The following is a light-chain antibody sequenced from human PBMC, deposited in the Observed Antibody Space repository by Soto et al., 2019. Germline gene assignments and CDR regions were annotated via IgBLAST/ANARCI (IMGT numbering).Light chain of an antibody. CDR3: QVRTNWSIA. V-gene: IGKV3-11*01. J-gene: IGKJ5*01. Sequence: RATLSCRASQSVSSSFLAWYQQKPGQAPRLLIYDASNRATGIPARFSGTGSGTDFTLTINNLEPEDFAVYYCQVRTNWSIAFGRGTRLEI. CDR1: QSVSSSF. CDR2: DAS.